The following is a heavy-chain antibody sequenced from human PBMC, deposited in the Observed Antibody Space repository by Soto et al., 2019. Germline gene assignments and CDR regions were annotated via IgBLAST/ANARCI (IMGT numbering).Heavy chain of an antibody. J-gene: IGHJ4*02. CDR1: AFIFPGYG. D-gene: IGHD1-26*01. CDR2: VRHDGSDI. CDR3: AKYWEYGVGALDY. Sequence: GSLRLSCAASAFIFPGYGMHWVRQSPGKGLEWVAVVRHDGSDIHYADSVKGRFVISRDNSKNTLYLQMNSLRAEDTAVYYCAKYWEYGVGALDYWGQGTLVTVSS. V-gene: IGHV3-30*02.